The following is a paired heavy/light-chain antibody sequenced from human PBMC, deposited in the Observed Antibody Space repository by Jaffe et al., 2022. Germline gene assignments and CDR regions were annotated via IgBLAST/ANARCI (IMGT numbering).Heavy chain of an antibody. CDR1: GFNFNSYA. D-gene: IGHD3-10*01. J-gene: IGHJ4*02. CDR2: ISGSGGST. V-gene: IGHV3-23*01. CDR3: AKGSYGSGKNGVLDY. Sequence: EVQVLDSGGGLVQPGGSLRLSCAASGFNFNSYAMNWVRQAPGKGLEWVSLISGSGGSTYYADSVKGRFTISRDDSKNTVYLQMNSLRAEDTAVYYCAKGSYGSGKNGVLDYWGQGTLVTVSS.
Light chain of an antibody. CDR3: AAWDDSLNVV. CDR1: TSNIGSNI. J-gene: IGLJ2*01. V-gene: IGLV1-44*01. CDR2: SNN. Sequence: QSVLTQPPSASGTPGQRVTISCSGSTSNIGSNIVNWYQQLPGTAPKLLIFSNNQRPSGVPDRFSGSKSGTSASLAISGLQSEDEADYYCAAWDDSLNVVFGGGTKLTVL.